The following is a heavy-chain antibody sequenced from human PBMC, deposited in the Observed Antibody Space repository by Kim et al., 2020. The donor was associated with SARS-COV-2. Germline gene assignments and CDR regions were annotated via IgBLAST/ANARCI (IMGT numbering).Heavy chain of an antibody. D-gene: IGHD6-19*01. CDR2: MNPNSGNT. V-gene: IGHV1-8*01. J-gene: IGHJ4*02. CDR3: ARGLRSSGWRDWVAGY. Sequence: ASVKVSCKASGYTFTSYDINWVRQATGQGLEWMGWMNPNSGNTGYAQKFQGRVTMTRNTSISTAYMELSSLRSEDTAVYYCARGLRSSGWRDWVAGYWGQGTLVTVSS. CDR1: GYTFTSYD.